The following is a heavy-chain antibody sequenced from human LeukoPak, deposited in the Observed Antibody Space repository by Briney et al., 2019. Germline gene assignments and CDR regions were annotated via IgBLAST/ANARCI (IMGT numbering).Heavy chain of an antibody. CDR3: ARGLGYCTNGVCSNFDY. CDR1: GFTFTSYG. J-gene: IGHJ4*02. V-gene: IGHV3-33*01. D-gene: IGHD2-8*01. Sequence: GGSLRLSCAASGFTFTSYGMHWVRQAPGKGLEWVAVIWYDGSNKYYADSVKGRFTISRDNSKNTLYLQMNSLRAEDTAVYYCARGLGYCTNGVCSNFDYWGQGTLVTVSS. CDR2: IWYDGSNK.